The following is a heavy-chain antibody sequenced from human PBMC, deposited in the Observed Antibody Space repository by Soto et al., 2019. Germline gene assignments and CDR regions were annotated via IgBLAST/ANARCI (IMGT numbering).Heavy chain of an antibody. CDR3: ARGGYSSGWVWANPEKDDVDY. D-gene: IGHD6-19*01. V-gene: IGHV1-46*01. CDR1: GYTFTSYY. CDR2: INPSGGST. J-gene: IGHJ4*02. Sequence: ASVKVSCKASGYTFTSYYMHWVRQAPGQGLEWMGIINPSGGSTSYAQKFQGRVTMTRDTSTSTVYMELSSLRSEDTAVYYCARGGYSSGWVWANPEKDDVDYWGQGTLVTVSS.